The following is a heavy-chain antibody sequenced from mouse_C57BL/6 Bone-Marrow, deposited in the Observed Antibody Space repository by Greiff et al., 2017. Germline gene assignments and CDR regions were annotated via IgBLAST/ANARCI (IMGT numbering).Heavy chain of an antibody. Sequence: VQLQQSGAELVRPGASVKLSCKASGYTFTDYYINWVKQRPGQGLEWIARIYPGSGNTYYNEKFKGKATLTAEKSSSTAYMQLSSLTSEDSAVYFCARPLYYYGSSYGFAYWGQGTLVTVSA. CDR2: IYPGSGNT. CDR3: ARPLYYYGSSYGFAY. J-gene: IGHJ3*01. CDR1: GYTFTDYY. D-gene: IGHD1-1*01. V-gene: IGHV1-76*01.